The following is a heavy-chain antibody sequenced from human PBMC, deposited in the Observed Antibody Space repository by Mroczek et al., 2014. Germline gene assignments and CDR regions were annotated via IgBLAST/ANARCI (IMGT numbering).Heavy chain of an antibody. J-gene: IGHJ6*02. V-gene: IGHV4-61*02. CDR2: IYTSGST. CDR3: ARDNPYCSGGSCYSTYYYYYGMDV. CDR1: GGSISSGSYY. Sequence: QVQLQESGPGLVKPSQTLSLTCTVSGGSISSGSYYWSWIRQPAGKGLEWIGRIYTSGSTNYNPSLKSRVTISVDTSKNQFSLKLSSVTAADTAVYYCARDNPYCSGGSCYSTYYYYYGMDVWGQGTTVTVSS. D-gene: IGHD2-15*01.